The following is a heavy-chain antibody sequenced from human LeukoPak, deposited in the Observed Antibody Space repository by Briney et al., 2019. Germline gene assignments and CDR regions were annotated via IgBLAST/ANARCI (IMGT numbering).Heavy chain of an antibody. J-gene: IGHJ4*02. V-gene: IGHV4-34*01. CDR2: INHSGST. D-gene: IGHD6-6*01. CDR3: AENMYSSSS. CDR1: GASISSYY. Sequence: PSETLSLTCTVSGASISSYYWSWIRQPPGKGLEWIGEINHSGSTNYNPSLKSRVTISVDTSKNQFSLKLSSVTAADTAVYYCAENMYSSSSWGQGTLVTVSS.